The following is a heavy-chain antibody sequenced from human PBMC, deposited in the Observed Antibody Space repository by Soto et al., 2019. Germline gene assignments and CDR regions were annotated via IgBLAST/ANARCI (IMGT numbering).Heavy chain of an antibody. CDR3: AREFNNSPGPVDS. D-gene: IGHD1-1*01. Sequence: PSKTMSLTCTVSGGSVNSDNFYWSWIRQPPGRGLEWIGYIYYTGTTKYNPSLKSRVTISIDTSRNQFSLKLSSVTSADTAVYYGAREFNNSPGPVDSWGQGSLVTV. V-gene: IGHV4-61*01. CDR2: IYYTGTT. J-gene: IGHJ4*02. CDR1: GGSVNSDNFY.